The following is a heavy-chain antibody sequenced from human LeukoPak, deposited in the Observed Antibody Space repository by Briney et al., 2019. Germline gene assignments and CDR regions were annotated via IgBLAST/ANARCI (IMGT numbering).Heavy chain of an antibody. Sequence: SETLSLTCTVSGGSISSSSYYWGWIRQPPGKGLEWIGSIYYSGSTYYNPSLKSRVTISVDTSKNQFSLKLSSVTAADTAVYYCARDLGEMATKHYYYYYYMDVWGKGATVTVSS. CDR2: IYYSGST. D-gene: IGHD5-24*01. J-gene: IGHJ6*03. CDR3: ARDLGEMATKHYYYYYYMDV. CDR1: GGSISSSSYY. V-gene: IGHV4-39*07.